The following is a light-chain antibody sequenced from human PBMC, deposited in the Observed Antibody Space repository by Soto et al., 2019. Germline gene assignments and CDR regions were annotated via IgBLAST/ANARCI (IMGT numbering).Light chain of an antibody. J-gene: IGKJ2*01. CDR1: QSVTSSH. V-gene: IGKV3-20*01. CDR3: LLYFSPDRYT. CDR2: GAS. Sequence: EIVLTQTPGTLSLSPGERATLSCRASQSVTSSHLAWYQQKPGQAPRLLIYGASTRATVITDRFSGSGSDTDFSLTIRRLDPEDFAMYYCLLYFSPDRYTFGPGTKVQIK.